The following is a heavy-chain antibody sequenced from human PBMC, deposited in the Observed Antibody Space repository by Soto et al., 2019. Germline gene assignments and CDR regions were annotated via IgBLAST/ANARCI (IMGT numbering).Heavy chain of an antibody. J-gene: IGHJ4*02. CDR3: VRDYASDSGVHLDF. V-gene: IGHV1-3*01. Sequence: QVQLVQSETEVKKPGASVKVSCKASGYRVTQYVIHWVRQAPGQRLEWMGWIGAGDGKTYYSQNFQGRVTITKDTSASTVYMELSSLVSEDTAVYYCVRDYASDSGVHLDFWGQGTLVTVSS. D-gene: IGHD3-22*01. CDR1: GYRVTQYV. CDR2: IGAGDGKT.